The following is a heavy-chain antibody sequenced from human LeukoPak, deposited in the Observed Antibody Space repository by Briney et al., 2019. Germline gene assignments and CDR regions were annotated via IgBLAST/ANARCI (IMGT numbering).Heavy chain of an antibody. CDR2: IYYSGRT. J-gene: IGHJ4*02. V-gene: IGHV4-39*07. Sequence: SETLSLTCTVSGGSISSTTYYWGWIRQPPGKGLEWIGSIYYSGRTYNNPSLESRVTISVDTSRNQFSLKLYSVTAADTAVYYCAGTSSGGLHSLDYWGQGTLVTVAS. CDR3: AGTSSGGLHSLDY. D-gene: IGHD2-15*01. CDR1: GGSISSTTYY.